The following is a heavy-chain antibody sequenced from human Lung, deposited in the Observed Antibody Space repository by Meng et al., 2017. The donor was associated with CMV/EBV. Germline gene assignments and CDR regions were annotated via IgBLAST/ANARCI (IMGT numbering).Heavy chain of an antibody. CDR1: GGSISSSSYY. D-gene: IGHD1-26*01. Sequence: SXTLSLXCTVSGGSISSSSYYWGWIRQPPGKGLEWIGSIYYSGSTYYNPSLKSRVTISVDTSKNQFSLKLSSVTAADTAVYCCARVRQESFIVGATAFDYWXQGTLVTVSS. CDR2: IYYSGST. J-gene: IGHJ4*02. CDR3: ARVRQESFIVGATAFDY. V-gene: IGHV4-39*07.